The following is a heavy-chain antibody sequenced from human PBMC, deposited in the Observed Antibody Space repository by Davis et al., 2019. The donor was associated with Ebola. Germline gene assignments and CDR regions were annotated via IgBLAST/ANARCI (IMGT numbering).Heavy chain of an antibody. V-gene: IGHV4-39*01. CDR3: ATAAAATLGYCGGDCFRY. Sequence: MPSETLSLTCTVSGDSITSSDYYWGWVRQTPGKGLEWLGTLYDSGVTYYNSSLKSRVTISVDTSGNQFSLKVNSVTAADTAVYYCATAAAATLGYCGGDCFRYWGQGTLVTASS. CDR2: LYDSGVT. CDR1: GDSITSSDYY. J-gene: IGHJ4*02. D-gene: IGHD2-21*02.